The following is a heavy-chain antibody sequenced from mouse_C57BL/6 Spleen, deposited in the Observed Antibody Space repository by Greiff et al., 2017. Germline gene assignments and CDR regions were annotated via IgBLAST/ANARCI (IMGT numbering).Heavy chain of an antibody. V-gene: IGHV1-9*01. CDR3: ARAKNYGSGGYWYFDV. Sequence: QVQLQQSGAELMKPGASVKLSCKATGYTFTGYWIEWVKQRPGHGLEWIGEILPGSGSTNYNDKFKGKATFTADTSSNTAYMQLSSLTTEDSAIYYCARAKNYGSGGYWYFDVWGTGTTVTVSS. CDR1: GYTFTGYW. J-gene: IGHJ1*03. CDR2: ILPGSGST. D-gene: IGHD1-1*01.